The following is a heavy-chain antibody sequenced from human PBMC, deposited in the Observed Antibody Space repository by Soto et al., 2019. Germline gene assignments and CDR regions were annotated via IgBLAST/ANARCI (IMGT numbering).Heavy chain of an antibody. V-gene: IGHV3-49*03. CDR3: TTEAGSWYGGGGAFDI. CDR2: IRSKAYGGTT. J-gene: IGHJ3*02. Sequence: PGGSLRLSCTASGFTFGDYAMSWFRQAPGKGLEWVGFIRSKAYGGTTEYAASVKGRFTISRDDSKSTLYLQMNSLKTEDTAVYYCTTEAGSWYGGGGAFDIWGQGTMVTVSS. CDR1: GFTFGDYA. D-gene: IGHD6-13*01.